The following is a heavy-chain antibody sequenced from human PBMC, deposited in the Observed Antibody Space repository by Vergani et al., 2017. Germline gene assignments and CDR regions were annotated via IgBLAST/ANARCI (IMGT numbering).Heavy chain of an antibody. CDR1: GFTFSSYG. D-gene: IGHD1-26*01. V-gene: IGHV3-33*06. Sequence: QVQLVESGGGVVQPGRSLRLSCAASGFTFSSYGMHWVRQAPGKGLEWVAVIWYDGSNKYYADSVKGRFPISRDNSKNTLYLQMNSLRAEDTAVYYCAKGAGELLLTRYWYFDLWGRGTLVTVSS. CDR3: AKGAGELLLTRYWYFDL. J-gene: IGHJ2*01. CDR2: IWYDGSNK.